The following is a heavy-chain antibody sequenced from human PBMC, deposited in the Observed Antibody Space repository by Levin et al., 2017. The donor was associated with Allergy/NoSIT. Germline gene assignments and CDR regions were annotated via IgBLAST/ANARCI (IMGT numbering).Heavy chain of an antibody. D-gene: IGHD6-13*01. CDR3: AKDRSRSFDY. J-gene: IGHJ4*02. V-gene: IGHV3-30*18. Sequence: GGSLRLSCAASGFTFSSYGMHWVRQAPGKGLEWVAVISYDGSNEYYADSVKGRFTISRDNSKNTLYLQMNSLRTEDTAVYYCAKDRSRSFDYWGQGTEITVSS. CDR2: ISYDGSNE. CDR1: GFTFSSYG.